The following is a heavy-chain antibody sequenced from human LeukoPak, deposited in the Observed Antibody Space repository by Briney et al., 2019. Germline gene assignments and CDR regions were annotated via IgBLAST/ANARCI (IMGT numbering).Heavy chain of an antibody. D-gene: IGHD7-27*01. CDR3: AREVSGDPGGY. Sequence: ASVKVSCKASGYTFTGHYMHWVRQAPGQGLEWMGRINPNSGGTNFAEKFQGRVTMTRDTSISAAFMELSGLRSDDTAVYYCAREVSGDPGGYWGQGTLVTVSS. CDR1: GYTFTGHY. V-gene: IGHV1-2*06. J-gene: IGHJ4*02. CDR2: INPNSGGT.